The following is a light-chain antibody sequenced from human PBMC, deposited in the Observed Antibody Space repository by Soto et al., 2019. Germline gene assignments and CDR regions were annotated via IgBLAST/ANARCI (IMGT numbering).Light chain of an antibody. CDR1: QSVSSRY. J-gene: IGKJ2*01. CDR2: SAS. V-gene: IGKV3-20*01. CDR3: PQYGSSPPYT. Sequence: EIVLTQSPGTLSLSPGERATLSCRASQSVSSRYLAWYQQKPGQAPRLLMYSASSRATGIPDRFSGSGSGTDFTLTISRLEPEDFAVYYCPQYGSSPPYTFGQGTKLEIK.